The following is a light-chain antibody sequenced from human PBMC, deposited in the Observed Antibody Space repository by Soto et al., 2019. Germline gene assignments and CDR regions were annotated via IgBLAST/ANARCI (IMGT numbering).Light chain of an antibody. V-gene: IGKV3-15*01. CDR2: AAS. Sequence: DIEMTQSPATLSVSPGERVTLSCRATQNVNINLAWYQQKPGQAPRLLIYAASTRATGFPARFSASGSGTDFTLTISSLQSEDFAFYYCQQYNNWSSFGQGTRLEIK. J-gene: IGKJ5*01. CDR3: QQYNNWSS. CDR1: QNVNIN.